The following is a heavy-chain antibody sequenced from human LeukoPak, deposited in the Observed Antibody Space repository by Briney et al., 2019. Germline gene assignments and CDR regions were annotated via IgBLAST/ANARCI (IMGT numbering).Heavy chain of an antibody. CDR1: VGTFSSSA. D-gene: IGHD2-8*02. CDR3: ATGARDHTAGSLDY. V-gene: IGHV1-69*05. CDR2: IIPIFGTA. Sequence: GSSLRVSCKASVGTFSSSAISCVRQAPGHGLEWMGRIIPIFGTANYAQKFQGRVTITTDESTSTADMELSRLRSENTAEYYGATGARDHTAGSLDYWGQGPLVTVSS. J-gene: IGHJ4*02.